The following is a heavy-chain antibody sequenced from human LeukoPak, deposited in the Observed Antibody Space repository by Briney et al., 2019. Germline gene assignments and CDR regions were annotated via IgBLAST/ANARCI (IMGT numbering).Heavy chain of an antibody. J-gene: IGHJ6*03. CDR1: GCAFSSYA. CDR2: IIGSGGGT. CDR3: AKNRGAGSHYYYHMNV. D-gene: IGHD1-26*01. V-gene: IGHV3-23*01. Sequence: GSLRLSCAASGCAFSSYAMSWVRQAAGKGLEWVSLIIGSGGGTYYADSVKGRFTISRDNSKNTLYLQLNSLRVEDTAVYYCAKNRGAGSHYYYHMNVWGKGTTVTVSS.